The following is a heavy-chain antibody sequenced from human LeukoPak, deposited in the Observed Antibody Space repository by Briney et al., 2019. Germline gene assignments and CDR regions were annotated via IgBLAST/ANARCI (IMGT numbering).Heavy chain of an antibody. Sequence: SETLSLTCTVSGGSLSSGDYYWSWIRQPPGKGLEWIGYIYYSGSTYYNPSLKSRVTISVDTSKNQFSLKLCSVTAADTAVYYCARVVTQGYFDYWGQGTLVTVSS. D-gene: IGHD4-23*01. J-gene: IGHJ4*02. CDR1: GGSLSSGDYY. CDR3: ARVVTQGYFDY. V-gene: IGHV4-30-4*08. CDR2: IYYSGST.